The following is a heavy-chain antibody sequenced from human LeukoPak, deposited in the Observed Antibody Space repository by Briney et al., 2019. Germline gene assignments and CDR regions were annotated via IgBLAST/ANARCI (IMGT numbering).Heavy chain of an antibody. J-gene: IGHJ4*02. CDR2: IYYRGST. CDR1: GGSISSGGYY. V-gene: IGHV4-31*03. CDR3: AREERGSSWFIDY. Sequence: SQTLSLTCTVSGGSISSGGYYWSWIRQHPGKGLEWIGCIYYRGSTYYNPSLKSRVTISVDTSKNQFSLKLSSVTAADTAVYYCAREERGSSWFIDYWGQGTLVTVSS. D-gene: IGHD6-13*01.